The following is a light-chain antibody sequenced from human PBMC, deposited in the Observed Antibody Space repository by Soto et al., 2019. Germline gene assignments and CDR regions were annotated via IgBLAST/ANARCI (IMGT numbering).Light chain of an antibody. CDR1: SSNIGRNS. J-gene: IGLJ1*01. V-gene: IGLV1-44*01. CDR2: SDN. CDR3: AAWDDSLDIGV. Sequence: QSVLTQPPSASGTPGQRVTISCSGSSSNIGRNSVNWYQQLPGTAPKLLIHSDNQRPPGVPDRFSGSKSGTSASLAISGLQSEDESDYYCAAWDDSLDIGVFGTGTKVTVL.